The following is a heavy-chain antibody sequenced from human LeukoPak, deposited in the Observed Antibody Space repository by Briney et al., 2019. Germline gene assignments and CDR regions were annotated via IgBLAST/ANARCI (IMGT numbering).Heavy chain of an antibody. CDR1: GFTFSSYS. Sequence: GGSLRPSCAASGFTFSSYSMNWVRQAPGKGLVWVSRINSDGSSTSYADSVKGRFTISRDNAKNTLYLQMNSLRAEDTAVYYCAKKEGSGSYRPFDYWGQGTLVTVSS. V-gene: IGHV3-74*01. D-gene: IGHD3-10*01. J-gene: IGHJ4*02. CDR3: AKKEGSGSYRPFDY. CDR2: INSDGSST.